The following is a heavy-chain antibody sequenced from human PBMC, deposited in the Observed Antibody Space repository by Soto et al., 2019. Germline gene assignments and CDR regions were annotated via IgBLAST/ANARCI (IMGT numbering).Heavy chain of an antibody. CDR1: GGSISSGGYY. J-gene: IGHJ5*02. V-gene: IGHV4-31*03. Sequence: PSETLSLTCTVSGGSISSGGYYWSWIRQHPGKGLEWIGYIYYSGSTYYNPSLKSRVTISVDTSKNQFSLKLSSVTAADTAVYYCERVIIYYYGSGSTWFDPWGQGTLVTVSS. D-gene: IGHD3-10*01. CDR2: IYYSGST. CDR3: ERVIIYYYGSGSTWFDP.